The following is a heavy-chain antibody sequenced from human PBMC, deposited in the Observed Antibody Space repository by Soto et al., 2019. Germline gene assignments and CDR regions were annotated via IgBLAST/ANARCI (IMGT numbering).Heavy chain of an antibody. CDR2: IIPILGIA. CDR1: GGTFSSYT. D-gene: IGHD3-9*01. Sequence: SVKVSCKASGGTFSSYTISWVRQAPGQGLEWMGRIIPILGIANYAQKFQGRVTITADKSTSTAYMELSSLRSEDTAVYYCARAPGYDILTGYSWFDPWGQGTLVTVSS. J-gene: IGHJ5*02. CDR3: ARAPGYDILTGYSWFDP. V-gene: IGHV1-69*02.